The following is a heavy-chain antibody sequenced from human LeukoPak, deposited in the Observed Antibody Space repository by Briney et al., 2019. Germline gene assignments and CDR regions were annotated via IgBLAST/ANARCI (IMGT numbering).Heavy chain of an antibody. CDR1: GGSFSGYY. CDR2: IYYSGST. J-gene: IGHJ4*02. D-gene: IGHD3-22*01. Sequence: SETLSLTCAVYGGSFSGYYWSWIRQPPGKGLERIGYIYYSGSTNYNPSLKSRVTISVDTSKNQFSLKLSSVTAADTAVYYCARERLLAGFDYWGQGTLVTVSS. V-gene: IGHV4-59*01. CDR3: ARERLLAGFDY.